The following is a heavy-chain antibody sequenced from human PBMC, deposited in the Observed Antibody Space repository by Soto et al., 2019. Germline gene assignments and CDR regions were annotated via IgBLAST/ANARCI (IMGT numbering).Heavy chain of an antibody. V-gene: IGHV1-46*01. J-gene: IGHJ5*02. D-gene: IGHD6-19*01. CDR2: INPNCGST. Sequence: GASVKVSCKAPADTFTSYYIHWVRQAPGHGLEWMGIINPNCGSTSFAQTFQGRVTMTTDTSTSTAYMELRSLRSDDTAVYYCAREPSEYNRGPGPLDNLFDPWGQGTLVTVSS. CDR1: ADTFTSYY. CDR3: AREPSEYNRGPGPLDNLFDP.